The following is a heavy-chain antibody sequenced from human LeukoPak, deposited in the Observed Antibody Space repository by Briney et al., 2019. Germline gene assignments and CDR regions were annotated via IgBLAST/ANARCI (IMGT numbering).Heavy chain of an antibody. J-gene: IGHJ4*02. CDR2: ISWNSGSI. Sequence: GGSLRLSCTASGFTFDDYAMHWVRQAPGKGLEWVSGISWNSGSIGYADSVKGRFTISRDNSKNTLYLQMNSLRAEDTAVYYCAKSHQWLAFYYFDYWGQGTLVTVSS. D-gene: IGHD6-19*01. V-gene: IGHV3-9*01. CDR3: AKSHQWLAFYYFDY. CDR1: GFTFDDYA.